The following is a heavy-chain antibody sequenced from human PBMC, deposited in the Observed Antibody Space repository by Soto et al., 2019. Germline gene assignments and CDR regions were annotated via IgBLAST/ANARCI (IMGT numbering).Heavy chain of an antibody. J-gene: IGHJ4*02. Sequence: SETLSLTCSVSGASITSDGYYWSWIRQFPGKGLEWIGHIYYSGNSYYNLSLGSRLLISVDTSKNQFSLKLSSVTAADTAVYYCARTVGSGSPDFDYWGQGILVTVSS. V-gene: IGHV4-31*03. CDR2: IYYSGNS. D-gene: IGHD3-10*01. CDR1: GASITSDGYY. CDR3: ARTVGSGSPDFDY.